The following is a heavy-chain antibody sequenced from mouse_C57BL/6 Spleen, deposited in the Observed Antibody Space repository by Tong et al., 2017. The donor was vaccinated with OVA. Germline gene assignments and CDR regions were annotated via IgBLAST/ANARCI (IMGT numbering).Heavy chain of an antibody. CDR2: IDPNSGGT. V-gene: IGHV1-85*01. Sequence: VQLQESGPELVKPGASVKISCKASGYAFSSSWMNWVKQRPGRGLEWIGRIDPNSGGTKYNEKFKGKATLTVDTSSSTAYMELHSLTSEDSAVYFCARWITTVVTTNAYWGQGTLVTVSA. D-gene: IGHD1-1*01. CDR3: ARWITTVVTTNAY. CDR1: GYAFSSSW. J-gene: IGHJ3*01.